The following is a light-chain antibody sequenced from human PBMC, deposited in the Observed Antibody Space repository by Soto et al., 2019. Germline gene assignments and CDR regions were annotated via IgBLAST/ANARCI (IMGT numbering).Light chain of an antibody. CDR3: QQYHTWLWT. V-gene: IGKV3-15*01. CDR1: LSVSDN. J-gene: IGKJ1*01. CDR2: GAS. Sequence: IEMTQSPGTLSVSPGERATLSCRASLSVSDNLAWYQQKPGQAPRLLIFGASSRATDIPARFTGSGSGTEFTLTISGLQSEDSAVYYCQQYHTWLWTFGQGTKVEIK.